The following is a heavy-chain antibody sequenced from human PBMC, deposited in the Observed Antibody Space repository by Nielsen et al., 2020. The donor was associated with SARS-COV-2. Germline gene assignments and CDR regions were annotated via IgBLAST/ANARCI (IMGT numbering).Heavy chain of an antibody. J-gene: IGHJ5*02. Sequence: SATLSLTCTVSGCSISSNNYYWVWIRQPPGKGLEWIGSLSSRGSAYYNPSLRNRVTMSADTSKNQFSLRLSSGTAADTAVYYCARAAVSTVGWFDPWGQGTLVTVSS. CDR2: LSSRGSA. V-gene: IGHV4-39*07. CDR3: ARAAVSTVGWFDP. CDR1: GCSISSNNYY. D-gene: IGHD4-11*01.